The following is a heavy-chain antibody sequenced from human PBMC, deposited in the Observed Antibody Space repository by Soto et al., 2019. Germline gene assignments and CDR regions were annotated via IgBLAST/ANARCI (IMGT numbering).Heavy chain of an antibody. V-gene: IGHV4-59*01. Sequence: QVQLQESGPGLVKPSETLSLTCTASGDSLTRNYWSWIRQSPGKGLEWLAFIHNGRTTNYSPSLVGRVSISVDTSKSQLSLNLNSVTAADTAVYYCARTLSGGFDYWGQGTLVTVPS. CDR2: IHNGRTT. CDR1: GDSLTRNY. CDR3: ARTLSGGFDY. J-gene: IGHJ4*02.